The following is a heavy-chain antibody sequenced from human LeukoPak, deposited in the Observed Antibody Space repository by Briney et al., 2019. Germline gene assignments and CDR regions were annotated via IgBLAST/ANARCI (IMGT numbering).Heavy chain of an antibody. CDR3: AKDLYNWNYGGSDY. CDR2: IWHDASAE. CDR1: GFSFSNYG. J-gene: IGHJ4*02. V-gene: IGHV3-33*06. Sequence: GRSLRLSCEASGFSFSNYGIHWVRQAPGKGLEWVTVIWHDASAEFYVDSVKGQFTISRDNSKNTLYLEMNSLRAEDTAVHSCAKDLYNWNYGGSDYWGQGTLVTVSS. D-gene: IGHD1-7*01.